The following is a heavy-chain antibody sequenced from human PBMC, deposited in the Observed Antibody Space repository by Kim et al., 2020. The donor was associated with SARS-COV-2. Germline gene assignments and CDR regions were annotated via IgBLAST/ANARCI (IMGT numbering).Heavy chain of an antibody. D-gene: IGHD4-17*01. V-gene: IGHV3-30*18. CDR3: AKGSDYGDHLFQH. CDR2: ISYDGSNK. CDR1: GFTFSSHG. Sequence: GGSLRLSCAASGFTFSSHGMHWVRQAPGKGLEWVAVISYDGSNKYYADSVKGRFTISRDNSKNTLYLQMNSLRAEDTAVYYCAKGSDYGDHLFQHWGQGTLVTVSS. J-gene: IGHJ1*01.